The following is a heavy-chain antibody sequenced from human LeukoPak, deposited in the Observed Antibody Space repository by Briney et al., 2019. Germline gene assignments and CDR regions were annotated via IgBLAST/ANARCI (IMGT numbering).Heavy chain of an antibody. CDR1: GFTFSSYS. J-gene: IGHJ6*03. CDR2: ISGSNSYI. Sequence: GGTLRLSCAASGFTFSSYSMNWVRQAPGKGLEWVSSISGSNSYIHYADSVKGRFTISRDNAKNSLYLQMNSLRAEDTAVYYCARDQSGVAGPGYYNYMDVRGNGTTVIISS. V-gene: IGHV3-21*01. CDR3: ARDQSGVAGPGYYNYMDV. D-gene: IGHD6-19*01.